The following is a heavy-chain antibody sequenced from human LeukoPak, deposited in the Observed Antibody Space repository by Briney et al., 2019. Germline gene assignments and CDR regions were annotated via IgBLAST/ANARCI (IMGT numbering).Heavy chain of an antibody. J-gene: IGHJ6*03. Sequence: PSETLSLTCAVYGGSFSGYYWSWIRQPPGKGLEWIGEINHSGSNNYNPSLKSRVTISIDTSKNQFSLKLNSLTAADTAVYYCATVSRVAVGWHKKKYYYYYMDVWGKGTTVTVSS. CDR1: GGSFSGYY. CDR3: ATVSRVAVGWHKKKYYYYYMDV. D-gene: IGHD5-24*01. CDR2: INHSGSN. V-gene: IGHV4-34*01.